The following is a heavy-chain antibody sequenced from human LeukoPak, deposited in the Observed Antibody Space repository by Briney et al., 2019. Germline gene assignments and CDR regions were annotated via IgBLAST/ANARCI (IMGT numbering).Heavy chain of an antibody. CDR3: ARMTTGHDY. D-gene: IGHD4-17*01. CDR1: GTSFSSYY. J-gene: IGHJ4*02. V-gene: IGHV4-34*01. CDR2: INHSGYT. Sequence: SETLSLTCAVSGTSFSSYYWSWIRQSPEKGLEWIGEINHSGYTNNNPSLKSRVTMSVDTANNRFSLSLSSVTAADTAVYFCARMTTGHDYWGRGILVTVSS.